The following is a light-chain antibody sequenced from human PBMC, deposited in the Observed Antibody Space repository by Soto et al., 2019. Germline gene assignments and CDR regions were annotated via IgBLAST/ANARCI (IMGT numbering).Light chain of an antibody. CDR1: QSLNSSY. V-gene: IGKV3-20*01. CDR2: DAS. Sequence: DIVLTQSPGTLSLSPGERATLSCRASQSLNSSYLAWYQQRPGQAPRLLIYDASSRATGIPDRFSGSGSGTEFTLTISRLEPEDSAVYYCQQYGSSPPITFGQGTRLEIK. CDR3: QQYGSSPPIT. J-gene: IGKJ5*01.